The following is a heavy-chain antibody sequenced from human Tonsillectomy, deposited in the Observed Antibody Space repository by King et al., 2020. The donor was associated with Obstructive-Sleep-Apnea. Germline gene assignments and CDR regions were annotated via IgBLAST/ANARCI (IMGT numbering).Heavy chain of an antibody. CDR3: ARQGRAGEVVY. CDR1: GYSFTSYW. J-gene: IGHJ4*02. Sequence: VQLVESGAEVKKPGESLEISCQGSGYSFTSYWIGWVRQMPGKGLEWMGIIYPSDSDTSYSPSFQGQVTISADKSISTAYLQWSSLKVSDTAMFYCARQGRAGEVVYWGQGTLVTVSS. CDR2: IYPSDSDT. V-gene: IGHV5-51*01. D-gene: IGHD1-26*01.